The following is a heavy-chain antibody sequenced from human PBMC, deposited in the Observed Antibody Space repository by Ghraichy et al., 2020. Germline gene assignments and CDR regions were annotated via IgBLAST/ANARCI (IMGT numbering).Heavy chain of an antibody. CDR2: IYYSGST. V-gene: IGHV4-39*01. D-gene: IGHD5-12*01. J-gene: IGHJ3*02. CDR3: ARHPVDSDAFDI. CDR1: GGSISSSSYY. Sequence: SETLSLTCTVSGGSISSSSYYWGWIRQPPGKGLEWIGSIYYSGSTYYNPSLKSRVTISVDTSKNQFSLKLSSVTAADTAVYYCARHPVDSDAFDIWGQGTMVTVSS.